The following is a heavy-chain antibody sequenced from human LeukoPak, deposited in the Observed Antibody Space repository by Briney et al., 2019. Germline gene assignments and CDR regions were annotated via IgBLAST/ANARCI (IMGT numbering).Heavy chain of an antibody. Sequence: PAETLSLTCTVSGGSISSYYWTWIRQPPGKGLEWIGYIYYSGNTNYNPSLKSRVTISLATSRNQFSLKLSSVTAADTAVYYCARRARATAGGDYFDYWGQGTLFTLSS. CDR3: ARRARATAGGDYFDY. CDR2: IYYSGNT. J-gene: IGHJ4*02. D-gene: IGHD6-13*01. V-gene: IGHV4-59*08. CDR1: GGSISSYY.